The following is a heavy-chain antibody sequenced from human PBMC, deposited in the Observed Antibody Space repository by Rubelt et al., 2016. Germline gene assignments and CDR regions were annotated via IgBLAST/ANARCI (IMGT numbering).Heavy chain of an antibody. Sequence: QVQLVQSGAEVKKPGSSVKVSCKASGGTFSSYAISWVRQAPGQGLEWMGRISAYNGSTNYAQKLQGRVTMTTDTSTSTAYMELRSLRSDDTAVYYCARDRTWLVPGLDAFDIWGQGTMVTVSS. J-gene: IGHJ3*02. CDR1: GGTFSSYA. D-gene: IGHD6-19*01. V-gene: IGHV1-18*01. CDR3: ARDRTWLVPGLDAFDI. CDR2: ISAYNGST.